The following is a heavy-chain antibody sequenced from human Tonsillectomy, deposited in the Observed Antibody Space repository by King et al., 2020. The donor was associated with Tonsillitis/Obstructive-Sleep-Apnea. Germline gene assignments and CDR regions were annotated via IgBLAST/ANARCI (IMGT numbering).Heavy chain of an antibody. V-gene: IGHV3-30*01. CDR3: AVGGRDFWSGYPSSHFDY. Sequence: VQLVESGGGVVQPGRSLRLSCAASGFTFSSYAMHWVRQAPGKGLEWVAIISSDGTKNSYADSVKGRFTISRDNSKNKLYLQMNSLRAEDTAVYYCAVGGRDFWSGYPSSHFDYWGQGTLVTVSS. D-gene: IGHD3-3*01. CDR1: GFTFSSYA. CDR2: ISSDGTKN. J-gene: IGHJ4*02.